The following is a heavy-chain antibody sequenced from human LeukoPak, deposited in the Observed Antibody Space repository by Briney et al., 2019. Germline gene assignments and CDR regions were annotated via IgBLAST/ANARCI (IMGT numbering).Heavy chain of an antibody. Sequence: SVNPSSKASRLTFNSYAIRWVRQAPGQGLEWMGGIIPIFGTANYAQKFQGRVTITADESTSTAYMELSSLRSEDTAVYYCARGYGSGSYSIDYWGQGTLVTVSS. J-gene: IGHJ4*02. V-gene: IGHV1-69*13. CDR2: IIPIFGTA. CDR3: ARGYGSGSYSIDY. CDR1: RLTFNSYA. D-gene: IGHD3-10*01.